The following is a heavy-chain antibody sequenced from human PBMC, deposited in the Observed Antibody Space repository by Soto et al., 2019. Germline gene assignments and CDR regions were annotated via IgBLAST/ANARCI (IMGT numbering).Heavy chain of an antibody. CDR1: GFTFSSYA. Sequence: GGSLRLSCAASGFTFSSYAMSWVRQAPGKGLEWVSAISGSGGSTYYADSVKGRFTISRDNSKNTLYLQMNSLRAEDTAVYYCAKDIVMDYSIFGVVHYWGQGTLVTVSS. V-gene: IGHV3-23*01. CDR3: AKDIVMDYSIFGVVHY. CDR2: ISGSGGST. J-gene: IGHJ4*02. D-gene: IGHD3-3*01.